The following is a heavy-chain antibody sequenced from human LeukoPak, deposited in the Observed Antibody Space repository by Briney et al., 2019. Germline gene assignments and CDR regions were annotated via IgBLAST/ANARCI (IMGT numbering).Heavy chain of an antibody. CDR3: ARGITFGGVPLLDY. V-gene: IGHV1-8*01. Sequence: ASVKVSCKASGYTFTSYDINWVRQATGQGLEWMGWMNPNSGNTGYAQKFQGRVTMTRNTSISTAYMELSSLRSEDTAVYYCARGITFGGVPLLDYWGQGTLVTVSS. CDR2: MNPNSGNT. D-gene: IGHD3-16*01. CDR1: GYTFTSYD. J-gene: IGHJ4*02.